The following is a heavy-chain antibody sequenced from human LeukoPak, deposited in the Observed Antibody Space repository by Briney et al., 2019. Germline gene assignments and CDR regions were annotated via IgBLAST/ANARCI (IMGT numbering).Heavy chain of an antibody. Sequence: SETLSLTCAVYGGSFSGYYWSWIRQPPGKGLEWIGEINHSGSTNYNPSLKSRVTIPVDTSKNQFSLKLSSVTAADTAVYYCARIYCSSTSCYGYYYYGMDVWGQGTTVTVSS. CDR3: ARIYCSSTSCYGYYYYGMDV. CDR1: GGSFSGYY. D-gene: IGHD2-2*01. V-gene: IGHV4-34*01. J-gene: IGHJ6*02. CDR2: INHSGST.